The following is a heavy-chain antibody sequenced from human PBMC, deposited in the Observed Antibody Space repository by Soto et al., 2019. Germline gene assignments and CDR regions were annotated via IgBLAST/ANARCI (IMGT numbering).Heavy chain of an antibody. Sequence: ASVKVSCKASGYTFTSYDINWVRQATGQGLEWMGWMNPNSGNTGYAQKFQGRVTMTRNTSISTAYMELSSLRSEDTAVYYCARGGQYGSGSYRYYYYSMDVWGQGTTVTVSS. CDR3: ARGGQYGSGSYRYYYYSMDV. V-gene: IGHV1-8*01. J-gene: IGHJ6*02. CDR2: MNPNSGNT. D-gene: IGHD3-10*01. CDR1: GYTFTSYD.